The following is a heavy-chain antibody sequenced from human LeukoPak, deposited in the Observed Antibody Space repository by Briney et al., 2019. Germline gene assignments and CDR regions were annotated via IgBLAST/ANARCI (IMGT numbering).Heavy chain of an antibody. Sequence: GGSLRLSCAASGFTFSSYGMHWVRQAPGKGLEWVSYISSSSSSTMYYADSVKGRFTISRDNAKNSLYLQMNSLRAEDTAVYYCASSNWNDVGAFDIWGQGTMVTVSS. V-gene: IGHV3-48*01. J-gene: IGHJ3*02. CDR1: GFTFSSYG. D-gene: IGHD1-20*01. CDR3: ASSNWNDVGAFDI. CDR2: ISSSSSSTM.